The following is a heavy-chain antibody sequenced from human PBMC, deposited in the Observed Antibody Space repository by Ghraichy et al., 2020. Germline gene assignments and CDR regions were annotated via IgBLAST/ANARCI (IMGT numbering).Heavy chain of an antibody. CDR3: ARDPYRGWFDP. V-gene: IGHV4-59*01. D-gene: IGHD3-16*02. CDR2: VYFSGTT. J-gene: IGHJ5*02. Sequence: SETLYLTCTVSGGPINNYYWSWIRQPPGKGLEWIGYVYFSGTTYYNPSLKSRVSISVDTSKNQFSLKVTSVTVADTAVYYCARDPYRGWFDPWGQGTLVTVSS. CDR1: GGPINNYY.